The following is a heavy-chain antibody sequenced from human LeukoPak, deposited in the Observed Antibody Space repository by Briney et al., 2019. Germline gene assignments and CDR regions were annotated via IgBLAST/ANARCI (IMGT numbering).Heavy chain of an antibody. CDR3: ARTSGGWGFDF. D-gene: IGHD2-15*01. Sequence: GGSLRLSCGASGFNLNIYLMNWVRQAPGKGLEWVANIKEDGSEIYYVDSVKGRFTISRDNTKNSLYLQMNSLRAEDTAVYYCARTSGGWGFDFWGQGALVTVSS. J-gene: IGHJ4*02. V-gene: IGHV3-7*05. CDR2: IKEDGSEI. CDR1: GFNLNIYL.